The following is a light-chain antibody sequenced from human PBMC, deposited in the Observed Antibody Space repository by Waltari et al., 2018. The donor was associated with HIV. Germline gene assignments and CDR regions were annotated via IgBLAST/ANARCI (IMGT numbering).Light chain of an antibody. Sequence: EIVLTQSPATLSLSPGERATLSCRASQSVSSYLAWYQQKPGQAPRLLVYDACNRATGIPARFSGSGSGTDFTLTISSLEPEDFAVYYCQQRSNFITFGQGTRLEIK. CDR1: QSVSSY. CDR2: DAC. J-gene: IGKJ5*01. CDR3: QQRSNFIT. V-gene: IGKV3-11*01.